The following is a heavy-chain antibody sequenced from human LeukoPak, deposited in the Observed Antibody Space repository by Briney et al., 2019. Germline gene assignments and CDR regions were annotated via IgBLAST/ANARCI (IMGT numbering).Heavy chain of an antibody. V-gene: IGHV3-33*01. Sequence: GGSLRLSCAASGFTFSSDGMHWGRPAPGEGREWVAVIWYDGSNKYYADSVKGRFTISRDNSKNTRYLQMNRLTAEETAVYYCVRDLMITFGGVIVTDDLDYWGQGTLVTVSS. CDR3: VRDLMITFGGVIVTDDLDY. D-gene: IGHD3-16*02. CDR2: IWYDGSNK. J-gene: IGHJ4*02. CDR1: GFTFSSDG.